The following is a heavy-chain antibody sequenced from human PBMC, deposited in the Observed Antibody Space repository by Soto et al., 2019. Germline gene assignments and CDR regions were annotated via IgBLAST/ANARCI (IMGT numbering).Heavy chain of an antibody. CDR2: IYYSGST. Sequence: SETLSLTCTFSGFSISSYYWSWIRQPPGKGLEWIGYIYYSGSTNYNPSLKSRVTISVDTSKNQFSLKLSSVTAADTAVYYCARGQVVAAQHWGQGTLVTVSS. J-gene: IGHJ4*02. CDR3: ARGQVVAAQH. CDR1: GFSISSYY. D-gene: IGHD2-15*01. V-gene: IGHV4-59*12.